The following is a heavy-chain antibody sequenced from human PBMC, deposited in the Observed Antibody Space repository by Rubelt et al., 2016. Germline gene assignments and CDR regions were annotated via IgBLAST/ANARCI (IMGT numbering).Heavy chain of an antibody. CDR1: GGSFSGYY. D-gene: IGHD3-22*01. J-gene: IGHJ4*02. CDR3: AGDRGDSTGRIDC. V-gene: IGHV4-34*01. CDR2: INHSGST. Sequence: QVQLQQWGAGLLKPSETLSLTCAVYGGSFSGYYWSWIRQPPGKGLEWIGEINHSGSTNYNPSLKSRVTISVDTSKNQFTLKLSAVTAADTAVYYCAGDRGDSTGRIDCWGQGTLVSVSS.